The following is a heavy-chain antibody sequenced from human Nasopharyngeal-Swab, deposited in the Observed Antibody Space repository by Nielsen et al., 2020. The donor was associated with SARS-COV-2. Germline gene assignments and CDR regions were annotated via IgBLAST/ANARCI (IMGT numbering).Heavy chain of an antibody. CDR3: VHSTGWRLDY. CDR1: GSSLSTSTVG. V-gene: IGHV2-5*02. J-gene: IGHJ4*02. D-gene: IGHD6-19*01. Sequence: SGPPLVKPSQTLTLICTFSGSSLSTSTVGVSWVRQLPAKALEWLALLYWDDDNRYHPSLKNRITITRDTSKNQVVLTMTNMDPVDTATYYCVHSTGWRLDYWGQGTLVTVSS. CDR2: LYWDDDN.